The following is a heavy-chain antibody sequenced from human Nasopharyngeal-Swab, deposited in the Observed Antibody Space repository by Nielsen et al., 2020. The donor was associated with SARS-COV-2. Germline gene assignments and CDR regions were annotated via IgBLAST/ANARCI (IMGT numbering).Heavy chain of an antibody. CDR1: GFTFSSYG. D-gene: IGHD3-22*01. Sequence: GGSLRLSCAASGFTFSSYGMHWVRQAPGQGLEWVAVISYDGSNKYYADSVKGRFTISRDNSKNTLYLQMNSLRAEDTAVYYCAKDEKTYYYDSRGDYWGQGTLVTVSS. V-gene: IGHV3-30*18. J-gene: IGHJ4*02. CDR3: AKDEKTYYYDSRGDY. CDR2: ISYDGSNK.